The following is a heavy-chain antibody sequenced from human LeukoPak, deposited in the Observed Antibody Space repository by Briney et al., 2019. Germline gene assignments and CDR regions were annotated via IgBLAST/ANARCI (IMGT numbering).Heavy chain of an antibody. CDR3: VRHDGRGGATMGALDS. CDR1: GDSISSSSHH. V-gene: IGHV4-39*01. D-gene: IGHD4/OR15-4a*01. J-gene: IGHJ4*02. Sequence: PSETLSLTCTVSGDSISSSSHHWGWIRQSPGKGLEWIGCIYYGRTTYYNPSLNNRVSISVVTSKNQFSLQLNSMSAADTAVYYCVRHDGRGGATMGALDSWGQGSLVTVSS. CDR2: IYYGRTT.